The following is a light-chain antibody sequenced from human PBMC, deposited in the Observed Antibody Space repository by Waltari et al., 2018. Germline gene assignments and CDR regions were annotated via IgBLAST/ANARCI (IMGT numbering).Light chain of an antibody. Sequence: QSVLTQPPSVSAAPGQRVTISCSGGSSNIGNNYFSWYRQFPGTAPKLLIYEDSERPSGIPGRCAGSKSGTSATLDITGLQDGDEADYYCGTWDSSLSGAVCGGGTHLTVL. CDR2: EDS. CDR3: GTWDSSLSGAV. CDR1: SSNIGNNY. V-gene: IGLV1-51*02. J-gene: IGLJ7*01.